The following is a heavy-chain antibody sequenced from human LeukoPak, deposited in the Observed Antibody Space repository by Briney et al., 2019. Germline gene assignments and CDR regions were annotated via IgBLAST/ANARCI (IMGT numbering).Heavy chain of an antibody. CDR1: GGSFSGYY. V-gene: IGHV4-34*01. CDR3: ASSRQQQLVDY. D-gene: IGHD6-13*01. Sequence: SETLSLTCAVYGGSFSGYYWSWIRQPPGKGLEWIGEINHSGSTNYNPSLKSRVTISVDTSKNQFSLKLSSVTAADTAVYYCASSRQQQLVDYWGQGTLVTVSS. CDR2: INHSGST. J-gene: IGHJ4*02.